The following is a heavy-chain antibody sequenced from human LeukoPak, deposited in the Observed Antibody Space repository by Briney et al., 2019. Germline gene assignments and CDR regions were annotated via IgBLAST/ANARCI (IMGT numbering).Heavy chain of an antibody. D-gene: IGHD2-2*01. Sequence: PSETLSLTCAVYGGSFSGYYWSWIRQPPGKGLEWIGEISHSGSTNYNPSLKSRVTISVDTSKNQFSLKLSSVTAADTAVYYCARDVGEYCSSTSCQSYFDYWGQGTLVPVS. CDR3: ARDVGEYCSSTSCQSYFDY. J-gene: IGHJ4*02. V-gene: IGHV4-34*01. CDR1: GGSFSGYY. CDR2: ISHSGST.